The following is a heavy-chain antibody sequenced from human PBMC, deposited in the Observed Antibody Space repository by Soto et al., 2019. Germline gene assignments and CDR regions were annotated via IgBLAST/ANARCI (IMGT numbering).Heavy chain of an antibody. CDR3: ARSQGSSTSLEIYYYYYYGMDV. D-gene: IGHD2-2*01. CDR2: INPISGTA. J-gene: IGHJ6*02. V-gene: IGHV1-69*01. Sequence: QVQLVQSGAEVKKPGSSVKVSCKASGGTFSSYAISWVRQAPGQGLEWMGGINPISGTANYAQKFQGRVTITADESTSTAYMELSSLRSEDTAVYYCARSQGSSTSLEIYYYYYYGMDVWCQGTTVTVSS. CDR1: GGTFSSYA.